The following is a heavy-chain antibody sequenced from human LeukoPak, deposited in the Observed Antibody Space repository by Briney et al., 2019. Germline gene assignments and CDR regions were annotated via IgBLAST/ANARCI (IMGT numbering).Heavy chain of an antibody. J-gene: IGHJ3*02. V-gene: IGHV3-53*01. CDR3: ARAVYVWGSYRYTASGAFDI. Sequence: GGSLRLSCAASDFNVSFNYMSWVRQAPGKGLEWVSVMYSGGSTYYADSVKGRFTISRDNSKNRVYLQMNSLRAADTAVYYCARAVYVWGSYRYTASGAFDIWGQGTMVTVSS. D-gene: IGHD3-16*02. CDR1: DFNVSFNY. CDR2: MYSGGST.